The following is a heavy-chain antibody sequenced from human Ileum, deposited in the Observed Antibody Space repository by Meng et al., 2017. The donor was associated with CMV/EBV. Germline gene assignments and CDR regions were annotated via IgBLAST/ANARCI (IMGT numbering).Heavy chain of an antibody. D-gene: IGHD6-19*01. V-gene: IGHV1-18*01. CDR2: ISGYNGDT. Sequence: ASVKVSCKASGYTFTTYGISWLRQAPGQGPEWMGWISGYNGDTMFAEKLQGRLTMTTDTSTSTAYMELRGLRSDDTAVYYCARDPRLNSGWYEGNWFDPWGQGNRV. J-gene: IGHJ5*02. CDR1: GYTFTTYG. CDR3: ARDPRLNSGWYEGNWFDP.